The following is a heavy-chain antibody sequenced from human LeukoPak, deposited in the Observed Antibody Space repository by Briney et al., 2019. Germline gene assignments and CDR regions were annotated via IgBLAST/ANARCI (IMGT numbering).Heavy chain of an antibody. Sequence: GGSLRLSCAASGFTFSSYGMHWVRQAPGKGLEWVAFIRYDGSNKYYADSVKGRFTISRDNSKNTLYLQMNSLRAEDTAVHYCAKDQAIFGVVITEFDYWGQGTLVTVSP. J-gene: IGHJ4*02. CDR1: GFTFSSYG. CDR3: AKDQAIFGVVITEFDY. CDR2: IRYDGSNK. V-gene: IGHV3-30*02. D-gene: IGHD3-3*01.